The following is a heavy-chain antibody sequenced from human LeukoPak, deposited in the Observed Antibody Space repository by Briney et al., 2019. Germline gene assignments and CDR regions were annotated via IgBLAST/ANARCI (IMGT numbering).Heavy chain of an antibody. J-gene: IGHJ4*02. CDR1: TGSFSSYY. CDR3: ARLDRPGGSADY. V-gene: IGHV4-59*08. CDR2: IHNSGST. Sequence: SGTLSLTGTGSTGSFSSYYWSWIRQPPGKGLEWIGYIHNSGSTNYNPSLKSRVTISVDTSKNQFSLKLSSVTAADTAVYYCARLDRPGGSADYWGQGTLVTVSS.